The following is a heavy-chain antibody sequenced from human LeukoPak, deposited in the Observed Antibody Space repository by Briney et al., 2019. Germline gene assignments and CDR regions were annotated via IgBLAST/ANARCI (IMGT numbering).Heavy chain of an antibody. CDR2: ISGSGGST. J-gene: IGHJ4*02. CDR3: AKVEILIWFAHLTSFDY. Sequence: PGGSLRLSCAASGFTFSSYAMSWVRQAPGKRLEWVSAISGSGGSTHYADSVKGRFTISRDNSKNTLYLQLTSLRAEDTAVYYCAKVEILIWFAHLTSFDYWGQGTLVTVSS. V-gene: IGHV3-23*01. CDR1: GFTFSSYA. D-gene: IGHD3-10*01.